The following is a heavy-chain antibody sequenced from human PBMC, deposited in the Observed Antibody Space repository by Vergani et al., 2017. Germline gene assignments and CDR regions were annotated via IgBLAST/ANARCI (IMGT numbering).Heavy chain of an antibody. CDR1: GGTFSSYA. CDR3: ARDHAGDYDILTGWGPFDY. CDR2: IIPIFGTA. J-gene: IGHJ4*02. Sequence: QVQLVQSGAEVKKPGSSVKVSCKASGGTFSSYAISWVRQAPGQGLEWMGGIIPIFGTANYAQKFQGWVTMTRDTSISTAYMELSRLRSDDTAVYYCARDHAGDYDILTGWGPFDYWGQGTLVTVSS. V-gene: IGHV1-69*06. D-gene: IGHD3-9*01.